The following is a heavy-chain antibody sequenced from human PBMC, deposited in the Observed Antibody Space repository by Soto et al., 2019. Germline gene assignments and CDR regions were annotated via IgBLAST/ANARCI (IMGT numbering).Heavy chain of an antibody. V-gene: IGHV4-4*07. J-gene: IGHJ5*02. CDR1: GGTISGYY. Sequence: PSETLSLTCSVSGGTISGYYWTWIRQPAGKGLEWIGRIYSSGNTKYNPSLQSRVTMSLDTSNNQFSLRLTSVTAADTAVYYCARGQRYSDWFDPWGQGTLVTVSS. D-gene: IGHD3-9*01. CDR2: IYSSGNT. CDR3: ARGQRYSDWFDP.